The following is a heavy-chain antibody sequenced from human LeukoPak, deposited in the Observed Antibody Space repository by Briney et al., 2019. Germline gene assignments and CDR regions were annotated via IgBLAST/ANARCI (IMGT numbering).Heavy chain of an antibody. J-gene: IGHJ4*02. D-gene: IGHD1-26*01. CDR3: ARMTRVGTKSKFYFDS. CDR1: GFTFSTYP. V-gene: IGHV3-64D*06. Sequence: PGGSLRLSCSASGFTFSTYPMHWVRQAPGKGLEYVSAISRNGGDTYYADSVKGRFTISRDNSKNTLYLQMSSLRAEDTAVYYCARMTRVGTKSKFYFDSWGPGTLVTVSS. CDR2: ISRNGGDT.